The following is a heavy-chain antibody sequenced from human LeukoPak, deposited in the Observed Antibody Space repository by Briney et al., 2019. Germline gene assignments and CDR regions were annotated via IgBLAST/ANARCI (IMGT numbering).Heavy chain of an antibody. J-gene: IGHJ4*02. CDR2: SYYSGST. D-gene: IGHD3-10*01. CDR1: GGSISSGGYY. Sequence: SSKTLSLTCTVSGGSISSGGYYWSWIRQHPGKGLEWIVYSYYSGSTYYNPALKSRLTISVATSKTQFSPKLSSVTAADTAVYYCARVAGMGVPFDYWGQGTLVTVSS. CDR3: ARVAGMGVPFDY. V-gene: IGHV4-31*03.